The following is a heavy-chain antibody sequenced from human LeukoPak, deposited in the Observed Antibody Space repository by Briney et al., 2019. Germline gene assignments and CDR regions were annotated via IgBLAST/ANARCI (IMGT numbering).Heavy chain of an antibody. J-gene: IGHJ3*01. Sequence: PSETLSLTCTVSGGSISSYYWSWIRQPPGKGLEWIGYIYYSGSTNYNPSLKSRVTISVDTSKNQFSLKLISVTAADTAVYYCARDRITIFADAFDVWGQGTMVTVSS. D-gene: IGHD3-3*01. CDR3: ARDRITIFADAFDV. V-gene: IGHV4-59*12. CDR1: GGSISSYY. CDR2: IYYSGST.